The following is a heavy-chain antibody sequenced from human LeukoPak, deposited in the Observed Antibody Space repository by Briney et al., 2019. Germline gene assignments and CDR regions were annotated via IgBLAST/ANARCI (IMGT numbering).Heavy chain of an antibody. CDR3: AKKPATIKFPFDI. Sequence: GGSLRLSCVGSGFSLSTYDMGWVRQTPGKGLEWVSAISTTGGYTEDADSVKGRFTISRDNSQNTLFLQMHSLRAEDTAVYYCAKKPATIKFPFDIWGQGTLVTVSP. J-gene: IGHJ4*02. CDR2: ISTTGGYT. V-gene: IGHV3-23*01. CDR1: GFSLSTYD. D-gene: IGHD5-24*01.